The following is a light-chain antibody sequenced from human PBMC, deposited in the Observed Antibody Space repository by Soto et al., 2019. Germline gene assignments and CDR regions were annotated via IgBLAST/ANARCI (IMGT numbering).Light chain of an antibody. V-gene: IGKV3-20*01. J-gene: IGKJ4*01. CDR1: QSVSSNY. Sequence: EIVLTQSPGTLSLSPGERATLSCRASQSVSSNYLAWYQQKPGQAPRLLIYGASSRATGIPDRFSGSGSGTDFTLTISRLEPEDCAVYYCQQYGSSPRVTFGGGTKVDIK. CDR2: GAS. CDR3: QQYGSSPRVT.